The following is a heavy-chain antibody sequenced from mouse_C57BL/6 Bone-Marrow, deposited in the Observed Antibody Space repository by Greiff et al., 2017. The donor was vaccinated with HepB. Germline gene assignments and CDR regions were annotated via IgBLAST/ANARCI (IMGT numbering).Heavy chain of an antibody. V-gene: IGHV1-54*01. CDR3: ARRDGSRESWFAD. Sequence: VQLQQSGAELVRPGTSVKVSCKASGYAFTNYLIEWVKQRPGQGLEWIGVINPGSGGTNYNEKFKGKATLTADKSSSTAYMQLSSLTSEDSAVYFCARRDGSRESWFADWGQGTLVTVSA. CDR2: INPGSGGT. J-gene: IGHJ3*01. D-gene: IGHD1-1*01. CDR1: GYAFTNYL.